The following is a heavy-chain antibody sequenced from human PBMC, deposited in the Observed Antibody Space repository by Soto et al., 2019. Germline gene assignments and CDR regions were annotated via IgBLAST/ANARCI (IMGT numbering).Heavy chain of an antibody. CDR1: GFTFDDYT. Sequence: GGSLRLSCAASGFTFDDYTMHWVRQAPGKGLEWVSLISWDGGSTYYADSVKGRFTISRDNSKNSLHLQMNSLRTEDTALYYCAKDVTVSGDYGMDVWGQGTTVTVSS. J-gene: IGHJ6*02. V-gene: IGHV3-43*01. CDR3: AKDVTVSGDYGMDV. CDR2: ISWDGGST. D-gene: IGHD3-10*01.